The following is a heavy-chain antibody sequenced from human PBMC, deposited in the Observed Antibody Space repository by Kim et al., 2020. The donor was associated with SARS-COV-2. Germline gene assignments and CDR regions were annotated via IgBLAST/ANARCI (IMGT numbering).Heavy chain of an antibody. Sequence: GGSLRLSCAASGFTVSSDYMSWVRQAPGKGLEWVSVIYSSGGTYFADSVKGRFTISRDNSKNTIYLQMNSLRAEDTAVYYCARDCSGGSCSSPGVYYYGMDVWGQGTTVTVSS. CDR3: ARDCSGGSCSSPGVYYYGMDV. V-gene: IGHV3-53*01. J-gene: IGHJ6*02. CDR2: IYSSGGT. D-gene: IGHD2-15*01. CDR1: GFTVSSDY.